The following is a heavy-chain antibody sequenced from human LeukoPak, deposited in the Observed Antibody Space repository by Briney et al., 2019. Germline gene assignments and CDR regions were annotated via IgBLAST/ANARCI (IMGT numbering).Heavy chain of an antibody. D-gene: IGHD1-26*01. CDR3: ARSDLPLQVGATHSFDY. Sequence: ASVKVSCKASGYTFTSYAMHWVRQAPGQRLEWMGWINAGNGNTKYSQKFQGRVTITRDTSASTAYMELSSLRSEDTAVYYCARSDLPLQVGATHSFDYWGQGTLVTVSS. CDR2: INAGNGNT. CDR1: GYTFTSYA. V-gene: IGHV1-3*01. J-gene: IGHJ4*02.